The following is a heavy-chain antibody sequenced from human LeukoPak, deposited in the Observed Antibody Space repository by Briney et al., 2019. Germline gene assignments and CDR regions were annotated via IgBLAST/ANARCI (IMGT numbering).Heavy chain of an antibody. D-gene: IGHD3-16*02. V-gene: IGHV5-51*01. J-gene: IGHJ5*02. CDR2: NHTGDSNT. CDR3: ARVAFGGVIEPNWFAP. Sequence: GESLKISCKGSGYSFTSYWIGWVRQMPGKGLEWMGINHTGDSNTRYSPSFQGQVTISAAKSISTAYLQWSSLKGSDTAMYYCARVAFGGVIEPNWFAPWGQGTLVTVSA. CDR1: GYSFTSYW.